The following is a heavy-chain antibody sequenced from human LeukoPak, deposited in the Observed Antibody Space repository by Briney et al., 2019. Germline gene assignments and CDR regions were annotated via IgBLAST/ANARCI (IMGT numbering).Heavy chain of an antibody. V-gene: IGHV1-2*06. CDR2: INPNSGGT. J-gene: IGHJ3*02. CDR3: ARGVRGCSGGSCYFDAFDI. D-gene: IGHD2-15*01. Sequence: ASVKVSCKASGYTFTGYYMHWVRQAPGQGLEWMGRINPNSGGTNYAQKFQGRVTMTRDTSISTAYMELSSLRSEDTAVYYCARGVRGCSGGSCYFDAFDIWGQGTMVTVSS. CDR1: GYTFTGYY.